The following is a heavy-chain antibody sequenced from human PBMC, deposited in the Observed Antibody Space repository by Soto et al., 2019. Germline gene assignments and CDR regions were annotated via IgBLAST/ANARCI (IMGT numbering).Heavy chain of an antibody. CDR1: GGSISSGGYY. V-gene: IGHV4-31*03. CDR2: IYYSGST. D-gene: IGHD3-9*01. Sequence: PSETLSLTCTVSGGSISSGGYYWSWIRQHPGKGLEWIGYIYYSGSTYYNPSLKSRVTISVDTSKNQFSLKLSSVTAADTAVYYCARRNYDILTGYSTGLDYWGQGTLVTVSS. CDR3: ARRNYDILTGYSTGLDY. J-gene: IGHJ4*02.